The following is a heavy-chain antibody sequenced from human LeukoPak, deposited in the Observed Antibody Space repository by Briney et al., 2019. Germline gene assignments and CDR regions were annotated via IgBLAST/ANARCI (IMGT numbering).Heavy chain of an antibody. J-gene: IGHJ5*02. D-gene: IGHD3-3*02. V-gene: IGHV4-39*01. Sequence: SETLSLTCTVSGDSISSDNYGWGLIRQPPGKGLEWIGTVFYSGNTYYSPSPRGRITMSVDSSKSHFSLKLSSVTAADTALYYCARHKPALTWFDPWGEGTLVTVSS. CDR2: VFYSGNT. CDR1: GDSISSDNYG. CDR3: ARHKPALTWFDP.